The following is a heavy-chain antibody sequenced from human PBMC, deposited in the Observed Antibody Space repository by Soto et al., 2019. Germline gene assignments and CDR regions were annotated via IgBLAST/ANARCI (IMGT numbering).Heavy chain of an antibody. CDR3: ARGGGIYAFWFDP. D-gene: IGHD1-26*01. CDR2: IYHSGST. Sequence: SETLSLTCAVSGGSISSGGYSWSWIRQPPGKGLEWIGYIYHSGSTYYNPSLKSRVTISVDRSKNQFSLKLSSVTAADTAVYYCARGGGIYAFWFDPWGQGTLVTVSS. J-gene: IGHJ5*02. CDR1: GGSISSGGYS. V-gene: IGHV4-30-2*01.